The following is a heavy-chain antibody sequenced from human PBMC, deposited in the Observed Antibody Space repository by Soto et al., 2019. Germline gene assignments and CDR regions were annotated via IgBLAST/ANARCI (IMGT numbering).Heavy chain of an antibody. Sequence: SETLSLTCDVYGVSFSGYIWTWIRQTPGKGLQWIGQINHSGSANYNPSLKSRVTISVDTSKNQFSLKLSSVTAADTAVYYCARSDGRYWGQGTLVTVS. CDR1: GVSFSGYI. V-gene: IGHV4-34*01. J-gene: IGHJ4*02. CDR2: INHSGSA. CDR3: ARSDGRY.